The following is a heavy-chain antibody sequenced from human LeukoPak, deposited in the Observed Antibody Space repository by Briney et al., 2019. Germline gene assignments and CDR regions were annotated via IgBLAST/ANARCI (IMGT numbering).Heavy chain of an antibody. D-gene: IGHD3-3*01. CDR1: GFTFSSYS. CDR3: ASYDFWSGRGNY. CDR2: ISSSSSSI. J-gene: IGHJ4*02. V-gene: IGHV3-48*01. Sequence: PGGSLRLSCAASGFTFSSYSMNWVRQAPGKGLEWVSYISSSSSSIYYADSVKGRFTISRDNAKNSLYLQMNSLRAEDTAVYYCASYDFWSGRGNYWGQGTLVTVSS.